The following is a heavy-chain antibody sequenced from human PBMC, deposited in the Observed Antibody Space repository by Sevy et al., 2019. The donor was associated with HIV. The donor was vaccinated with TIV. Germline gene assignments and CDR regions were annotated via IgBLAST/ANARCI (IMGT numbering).Heavy chain of an antibody. J-gene: IGHJ4*02. CDR1: GYTFTSYG. CDR2: ISAYNGNT. V-gene: IGHV1-18*01. Sequence: ASVKVSCKASGYTFTSYGISWVRQAPGQGLEWMGWISAYNGNTNYAQKLQGRVTMTTDTSTRTAYMELRSLRSDDTAVYYCARDGGYDSGGYYFTRGLFDDWGQGTLVTVSS. D-gene: IGHD3-22*01. CDR3: ARDGGYDSGGYYFTRGLFDD.